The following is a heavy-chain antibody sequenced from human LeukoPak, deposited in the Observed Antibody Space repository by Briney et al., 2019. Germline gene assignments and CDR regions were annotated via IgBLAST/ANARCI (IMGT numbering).Heavy chain of an antibody. Sequence: PGGSLRLSCAASGFTFSNYAMSWVRQAPGKGPEWVSAISDSGGGTYYAASVEGRFTISRDNSKNTLYLQMNSLRAEDTAVYYCAKDSSGFYGVFDYWGQGTLVTVSS. V-gene: IGHV3-23*01. J-gene: IGHJ4*02. CDR1: GFTFSNYA. CDR3: AKDSSGFYGVFDY. CDR2: ISDSGGGT. D-gene: IGHD3-22*01.